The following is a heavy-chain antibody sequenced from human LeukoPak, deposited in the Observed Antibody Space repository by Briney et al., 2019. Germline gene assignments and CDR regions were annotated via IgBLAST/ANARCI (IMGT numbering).Heavy chain of an antibody. V-gene: IGHV1-46*01. Sequence: ASVKVSCKASGYTFTNYYIHWLRQAPGQGLEWMGFINPSGGSTSYAQKLQGRVTMTTDTSTSTAYMELRSLRSDDTAVYYCAIPVGGPNAFDIWGQGTMVTVSS. CDR2: INPSGGST. J-gene: IGHJ3*02. CDR1: GYTFTNYY. CDR3: AIPVGGPNAFDI. D-gene: IGHD3-16*01.